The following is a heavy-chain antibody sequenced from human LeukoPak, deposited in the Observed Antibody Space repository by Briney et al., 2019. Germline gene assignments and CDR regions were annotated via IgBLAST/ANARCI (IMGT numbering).Heavy chain of an antibody. CDR2: IYYSGST. D-gene: IGHD5-12*01. V-gene: IGHV4-38-2*02. J-gene: IGHJ4*02. CDR1: GYSISSSYY. Sequence: SETLSLTCTVSGYSISSSYYWGWIRQPPGKGLEWIGSIYYSGSTYYNPSLKSRVTISVDTSKNQFSLKLSSVTAADTAVYYCARARLLDIHYFDYWGQGTLVTVSS. CDR3: ARARLLDIHYFDY.